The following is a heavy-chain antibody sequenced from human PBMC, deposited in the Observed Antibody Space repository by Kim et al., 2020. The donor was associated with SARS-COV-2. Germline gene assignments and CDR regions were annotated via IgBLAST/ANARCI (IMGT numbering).Heavy chain of an antibody. V-gene: IGHV3-7*03. Sequence: GGSLRLSCAGSGFTFSSYWMSWVRQAPGKGLEWVANIKEDGSEKYYVDSVKGRCTISRDNAKNSLYLQMNSLRAEDTAVYYCARDGGYSSSWWEFYYYYGMDVWGQGTTVTVSS. J-gene: IGHJ6*02. CDR1: GFTFSSYW. D-gene: IGHD6-13*01. CDR3: ARDGGYSSSWWEFYYYYGMDV. CDR2: IKEDGSEK.